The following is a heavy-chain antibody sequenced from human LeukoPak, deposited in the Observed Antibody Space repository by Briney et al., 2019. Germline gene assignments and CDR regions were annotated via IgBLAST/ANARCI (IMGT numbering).Heavy chain of an antibody. CDR2: ILYDGSNK. D-gene: IGHD1-1*01. CDR3: VSDRGPYGRTHHYYDYGMDV. V-gene: IGHV3-30-3*01. CDR1: GYTFSSYA. J-gene: IGHJ6*01. Sequence: GGSLRLSCAASGYTFSSYAIHWVRQAPGKGLGWVSLILYDGSNKYYADSVMGRFTISRDNSKNTVDLQMNSLRNEDTAVYYCVSDRGPYGRTHHYYDYGMDVWGQGATVTVSS.